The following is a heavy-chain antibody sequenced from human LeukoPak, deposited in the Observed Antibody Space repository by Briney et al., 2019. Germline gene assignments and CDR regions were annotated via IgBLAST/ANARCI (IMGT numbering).Heavy chain of an antibody. J-gene: IGHJ4*02. V-gene: IGHV3-74*01. CDR1: GFTFSSYC. D-gene: IGHD5-12*01. CDR3: AREDYSGYDFYDY. Sequence: GGSLRLSCAASGFTFSSYCMHWVRQAPGKGLVWVSLINSDGSSRNYADSVKGRFTISRDNAKNTLYLQMNSLRVEDTAVYYCAREDYSGYDFYDYWGQGSLVTVSS. CDR2: INSDGSSR.